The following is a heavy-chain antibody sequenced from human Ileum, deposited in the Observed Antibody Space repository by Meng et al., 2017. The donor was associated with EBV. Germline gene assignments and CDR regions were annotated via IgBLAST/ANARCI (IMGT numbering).Heavy chain of an antibody. CDR3: ASFPPPGKQWLVTDY. CDR2: IYHSGST. Sequence: VQLQGSGPGLVKPSGTLSLTCAVSGGSSSSSNWWSWVRQPPGKGLEWIGEIYHSGSTNYNPSLKSRVTISVDKSKNQFSLKLSSVTAADTAVYYCASFPPPGKQWLVTDYWGQGTLVTVSS. V-gene: IGHV4-4*02. J-gene: IGHJ4*02. D-gene: IGHD6-19*01. CDR1: GGSSSSSNW.